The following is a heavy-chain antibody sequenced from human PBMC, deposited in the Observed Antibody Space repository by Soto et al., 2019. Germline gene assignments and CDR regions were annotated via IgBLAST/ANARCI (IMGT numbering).Heavy chain of an antibody. CDR2: IYHSGST. V-gene: IGHV4-30-2*01. Sequence: SETLSLACAVSGGSISRGGYPWSWIRQPPGKGLEWIMYIYHSGSTYYNPSLKSRVTISVDRSKNQFSLKLSSVTAADTAVYYCARRSNYDYVWGSYKNAFDIWGQGTMVTVSS. CDR3: ARRSNYDYVWGSYKNAFDI. J-gene: IGHJ3*02. D-gene: IGHD3-16*01. CDR1: GGSISRGGYP.